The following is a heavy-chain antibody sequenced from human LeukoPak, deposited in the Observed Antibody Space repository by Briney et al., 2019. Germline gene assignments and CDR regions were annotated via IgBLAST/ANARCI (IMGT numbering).Heavy chain of an antibody. D-gene: IGHD1-26*01. V-gene: IGHV3-33*03. J-gene: IGHJ4*02. CDR2: IWYDGSNK. CDR3: AKDVGKWKSLHFFDY. Sequence: GRSLRLSCAASGFTFSSYGMHWVRQAPGKGLEWVAVIWYDGSNKYYADSVTGRFTISRDNSRNTLYLQMNSLRGDDTAVYYCAKDVGKWKSLHFFDYWGQGTLVTVSS. CDR1: GFTFSSYG.